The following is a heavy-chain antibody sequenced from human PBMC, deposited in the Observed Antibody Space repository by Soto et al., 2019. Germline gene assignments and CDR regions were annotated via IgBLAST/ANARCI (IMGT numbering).Heavy chain of an antibody. V-gene: IGHV1-3*01. CDR2: IIAGNGNT. CDR1: GYTYANFG. CDR3: ARTYYYESSGSMASTFEY. Sequence: GASVKVSCKDSGYTYANFGRHWVRQAPGQSLEWMGWIIAGNGNTKYSQKFHGRVTITRDTSATTVYMERGSLIPEDTAVYYCARTYYYESSGSMASTFEYWGQGTLVTVSS. D-gene: IGHD3-22*01. J-gene: IGHJ4*02.